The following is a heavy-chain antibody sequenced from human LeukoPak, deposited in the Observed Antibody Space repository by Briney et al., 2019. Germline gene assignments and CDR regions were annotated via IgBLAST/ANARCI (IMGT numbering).Heavy chain of an antibody. V-gene: IGHV1-69*05. CDR2: IIPIFGTA. Sequence: GASVKVSCKASGGTFSSYAISWVRQAPGQGLEWMGGIIPIFGTANYAQKFQGRVTMTRDTSTSTVYMELSSLRSEDTAVYYCARDMESIAARYYFDYWGQGTLVTVSS. CDR1: GGTFSSYA. CDR3: ARDMESIAARYYFDY. D-gene: IGHD6-6*01. J-gene: IGHJ4*02.